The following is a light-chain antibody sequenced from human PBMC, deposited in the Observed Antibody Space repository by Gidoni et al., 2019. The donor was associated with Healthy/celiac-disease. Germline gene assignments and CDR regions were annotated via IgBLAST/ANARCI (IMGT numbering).Light chain of an antibody. CDR2: DAS. J-gene: IGKJ3*01. V-gene: IGKV3-11*01. Sequence: ILLTPSPATLSLSPGERATLSCRASQSVSSYLAWYQQKPGQAPRLLIYDASNRATGIPARFSGSGSGTDFTLTISSLEPEDFAVYYCQQRSNWPPLFTFGPXTKVDIK. CDR3: QQRSNWPPLFT. CDR1: QSVSSY.